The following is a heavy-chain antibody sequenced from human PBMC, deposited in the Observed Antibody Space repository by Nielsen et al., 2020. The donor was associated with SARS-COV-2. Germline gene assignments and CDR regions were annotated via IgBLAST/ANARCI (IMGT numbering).Heavy chain of an antibody. CDR1: GFTFSSYS. Sequence: GGSLRLSCAASGFTFSSYSMNWVRQAPGKGLEWVSSISSSGSTIYYADSVKGRFTISRDNAKNSLYLQMNSLRAEDTAVYYCAGRGIEIRFLGVGYYGMDVWGQGTTVTVSS. CDR3: AGRGIEIRFLGVGYYGMDV. V-gene: IGHV3-48*04. D-gene: IGHD3-3*01. CDR2: ISSSGSTI. J-gene: IGHJ6*02.